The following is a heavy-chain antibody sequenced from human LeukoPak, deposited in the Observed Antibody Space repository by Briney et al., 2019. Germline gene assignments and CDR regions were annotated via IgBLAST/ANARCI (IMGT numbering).Heavy chain of an antibody. J-gene: IGHJ6*03. CDR3: TTDYCGSCYHYYYYYYYMDV. D-gene: IGHD2-15*01. CDR2: ISSSGSTI. Sequence: GGSLRLSCAASGFTFSDYYMSWFRQAPGKGLEWVAYISSSGSTIYYADSVKGRFTISRDNAKNSLYLQMNSLRAEDTAVYYCTTDYCGSCYHYYYYYYYMDVWGKGTTVTVSS. CDR1: GFTFSDYY. V-gene: IGHV3-11*04.